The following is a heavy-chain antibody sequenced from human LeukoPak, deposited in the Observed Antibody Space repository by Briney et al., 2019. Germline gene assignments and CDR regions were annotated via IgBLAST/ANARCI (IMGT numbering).Heavy chain of an antibody. CDR1: GGSISSYY. CDR3: ARGSATTVVSDFDY. D-gene: IGHD4-23*01. J-gene: IGHJ4*02. Sequence: SETLSLTCTVSGGSISSYYWSWIRQPPGKGLEWIGYIYYSGSTNYNPSLKSRVTISVDTSKNQFSLKLSSVTAADTAVYYCARGSATTVVSDFDYWGQGTLVTVSS. CDR2: IYYSGST. V-gene: IGHV4-59*01.